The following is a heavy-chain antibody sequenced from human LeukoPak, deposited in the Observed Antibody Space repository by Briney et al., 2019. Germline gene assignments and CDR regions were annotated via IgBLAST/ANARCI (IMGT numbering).Heavy chain of an antibody. Sequence: PGGSLRLSCAASGFTFSDHGMHWVRQAPGKGLEWVAIIWYNGSKKYYAESVKGRFTISRDNSKNTLYLQMNSLRAEDTAVYYCATRARPGYYYGMDVWGQGTTVTVSS. J-gene: IGHJ6*02. D-gene: IGHD6-6*01. CDR1: GFTFSDHG. V-gene: IGHV3-33*01. CDR2: IWYNGSKK. CDR3: ATRARPGYYYGMDV.